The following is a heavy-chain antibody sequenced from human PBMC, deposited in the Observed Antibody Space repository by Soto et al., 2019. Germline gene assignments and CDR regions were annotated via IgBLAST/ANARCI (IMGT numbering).Heavy chain of an antibody. V-gene: IGHV3-30-3*01. D-gene: IGHD6-19*01. Sequence: QVQLVESGGGVVQPGRSLRLSCAASGFTFSSYAMHWVRQAPGKGLEWVAVISYDGSNKYYADSVKGRFTISRDNSKNPLYLQMNSLRAEDTAVYYCARDPAVAGTGFDYWGQGTLVTVSS. CDR3: ARDPAVAGTGFDY. J-gene: IGHJ4*02. CDR2: ISYDGSNK. CDR1: GFTFSSYA.